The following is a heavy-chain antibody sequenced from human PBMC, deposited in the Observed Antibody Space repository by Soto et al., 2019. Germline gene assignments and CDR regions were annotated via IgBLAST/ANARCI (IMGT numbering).Heavy chain of an antibody. Sequence: PGGSLRLSCTPSGFIFSDYSMNWVRQAPGKGLEWISYITTTSSTMYYADSVKGRFTISRDNAKNSLYLQMNSLRDEDTAVYYCAIDSIRRQYYCMDVWGQGTTVTVSS. CDR3: AIDSIRRQYYCMDV. CDR2: ITTTSSTM. J-gene: IGHJ6*02. CDR1: GFIFSDYS. V-gene: IGHV3-48*02. D-gene: IGHD2-2*01.